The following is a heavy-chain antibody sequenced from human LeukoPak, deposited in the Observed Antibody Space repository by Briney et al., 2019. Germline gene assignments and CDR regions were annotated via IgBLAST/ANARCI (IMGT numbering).Heavy chain of an antibody. Sequence: PGGSLRLSCAASGFTFSDYYMSRIRQAPGKGLEWVSYISSSGSTIYYADSVKGRFTISRDNAKNSLYLQMNSLRAEDTAVYYCARDLSTGSYYYYGMDVWGQGTTVTVSS. CDR2: ISSSGSTI. CDR3: ARDLSTGSYYYYGMDV. CDR1: GFTFSDYY. V-gene: IGHV3-11*01. J-gene: IGHJ6*02. D-gene: IGHD2/OR15-2a*01.